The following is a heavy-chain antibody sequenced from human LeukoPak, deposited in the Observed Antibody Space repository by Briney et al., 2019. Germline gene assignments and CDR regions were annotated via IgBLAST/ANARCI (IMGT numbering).Heavy chain of an antibody. J-gene: IGHJ4*02. D-gene: IGHD3-22*01. CDR3: AREGYDSSGYYFDY. CDR1: GFTFSSYS. Sequence: GGSLRLSCVASGFTFSSYSMNWVRPAPGKGLEWVSYISSSSSTIYYADSVKGRFTISRDNAKNSLYLQMNSLRAEDTALYYCAREGYDSSGYYFDYWGQGTLVTVSS. V-gene: IGHV3-48*01. CDR2: ISSSSSTI.